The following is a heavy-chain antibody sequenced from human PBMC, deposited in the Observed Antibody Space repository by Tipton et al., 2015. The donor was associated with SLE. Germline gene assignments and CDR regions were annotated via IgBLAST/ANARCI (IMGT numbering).Heavy chain of an antibody. J-gene: IGHJ4*02. CDR2: IYTSGST. Sequence: TLSLTCAVSGGSISSGGYSWSWIRQPPGKGLEWIGYIYTSGSTNYNPSLKSRVTISVDTSKNQFSLKLSSVTAADTAVYYCAGDRQQLPQDYWGQGTLVTVSS. D-gene: IGHD6-13*01. CDR1: GGSISSGGYS. V-gene: IGHV4-30-2*01. CDR3: AGDRQQLPQDY.